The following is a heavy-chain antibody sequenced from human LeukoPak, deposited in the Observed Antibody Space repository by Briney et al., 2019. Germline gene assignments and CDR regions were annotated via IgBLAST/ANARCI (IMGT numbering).Heavy chain of an antibody. CDR3: ATDSYGDYAYFYYYGMDV. D-gene: IGHD4-17*01. CDR2: IYSGGST. CDR1: GFTVSRNY. J-gene: IGHJ6*02. V-gene: IGHV3-66*01. Sequence: PGGSLRLSCAASGFTVSRNYMSWVRQAPGKGLEWVSVIYSGGSTYYADSVKGRFTISRDNSKNTLYLQMNSLRAEDTAVYYCATDSYGDYAYFYYYGMDVWGQGTTVTVSS.